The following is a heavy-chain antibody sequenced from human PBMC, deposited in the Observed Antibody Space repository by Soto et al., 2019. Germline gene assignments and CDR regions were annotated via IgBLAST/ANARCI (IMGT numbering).Heavy chain of an antibody. CDR2: IHSTRSP. CDR1: GDSVGKYY. CDR3: ARSPAYGDYANLDT. J-gene: IGHJ5*02. D-gene: IGHD4-17*01. V-gene: IGHV4-4*07. Sequence: SETLSLTCTVSGDSVGKYYWNWIRQPAGKGLEWIGRIHSTRSPNYNPSLKSRVTMSVDTSKNQFSLKLNLTSVTAADTAVYYCARSPAYGDYANLDTWGQGTLVTVSS.